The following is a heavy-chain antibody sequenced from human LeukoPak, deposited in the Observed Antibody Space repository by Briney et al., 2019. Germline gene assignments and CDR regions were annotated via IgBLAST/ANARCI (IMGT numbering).Heavy chain of an antibody. D-gene: IGHD2-21*01. CDR2: ISGSGGST. J-gene: IGHJ4*02. V-gene: IGHV3-23*01. Sequence: GGSLRLSXAASGFTFSSYAMSWVRQTPGKGLEWVSAISGSGGSTYYADSVKGRFTISRDNSKNTLYLQMNSLRAEDTAVYYCAKYIGGELKRACYFDYWGQGTLVTVSS. CDR1: GFTFSSYA. CDR3: AKYIGGELKRACYFDY.